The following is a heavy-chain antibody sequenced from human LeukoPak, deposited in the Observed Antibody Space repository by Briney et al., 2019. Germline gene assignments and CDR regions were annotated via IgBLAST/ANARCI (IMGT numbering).Heavy chain of an antibody. V-gene: IGHV3-23*01. J-gene: IGHJ6*02. Sequence: GSLRLSCAASGFPFSNYAMSWVRQAPGKGLEWVSTISNTGSDAYYADSVKGRFTISRDNSENTLYLQMNNLRAEDTAIHYCAKVPYSDYGSGRPPFMDVWGQGTTVAVSS. D-gene: IGHD3-10*01. CDR1: GFPFSNYA. CDR2: ISNTGSDA. CDR3: AKVPYSDYGSGRPPFMDV.